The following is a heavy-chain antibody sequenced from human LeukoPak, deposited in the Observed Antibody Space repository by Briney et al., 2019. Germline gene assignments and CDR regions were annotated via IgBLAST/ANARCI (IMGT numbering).Heavy chain of an antibody. V-gene: IGHV3-23*01. Sequence: GGSLRLSCVGSGFTSIAYALTWARQAPGKGLEWVSGISGSGGSTYYADSVKGRFTISRDNSKNTLYLQMNSLRGEDTAVYYCAKDLYWFDYWGQGTLVTVSS. CDR2: ISGSGGST. CDR3: AKDLYWFDY. D-gene: IGHD2-15*01. J-gene: IGHJ4*02. CDR1: GFTSIAYA.